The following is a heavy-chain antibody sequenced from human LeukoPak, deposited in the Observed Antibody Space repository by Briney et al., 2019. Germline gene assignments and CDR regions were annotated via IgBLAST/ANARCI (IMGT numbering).Heavy chain of an antibody. D-gene: IGHD6-13*01. Sequence: GGSLRHSCAASGFTFSSYGMHWVRQAPGKGLEWVANIKQDGSEKYYVDSVKGRFTISRDNAKNSLYLQMNSLRAEDTAVYYCARGYSSWNHWGQGTLVTVSS. CDR3: ARGYSSWNH. V-gene: IGHV3-7*01. CDR1: GFTFSSYG. J-gene: IGHJ1*01. CDR2: IKQDGSEK.